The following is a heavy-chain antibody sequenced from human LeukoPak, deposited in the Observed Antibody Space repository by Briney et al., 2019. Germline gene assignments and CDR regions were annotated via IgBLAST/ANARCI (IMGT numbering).Heavy chain of an antibody. Sequence: PGGSLRLSCAASGFTFSDSPMHWVRQAPGKGLEWVAVISYDGSNKYYADSVKGRFTISRDNSKNALYLQMNSLRPEDTAVYYCARGDGVYDISPFDYWGQGTLVTVSS. J-gene: IGHJ4*02. CDR1: GFTFSDSP. CDR2: ISYDGSNK. D-gene: IGHD3-22*01. CDR3: ARGDGVYDISPFDY. V-gene: IGHV3-30-3*01.